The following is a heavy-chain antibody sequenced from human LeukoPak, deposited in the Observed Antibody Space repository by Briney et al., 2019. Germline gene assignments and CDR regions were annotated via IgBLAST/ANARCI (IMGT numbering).Heavy chain of an antibody. CDR3: ARRNGYYYGSGGYYFDY. V-gene: IGHV5-51*01. J-gene: IGHJ4*02. CDR2: IYPGDSDT. D-gene: IGHD3-10*01. Sequence: RGESLKISCKGSGYSFTSYWIGWVRQMPGKGLEWMGIIYPGDSDTRYSPSFQGQVTISADKSISTAYLQWSSLKASDTAMYYCARRNGYYYGSGGYYFDYWGQGTLVTVSS. CDR1: GYSFTSYW.